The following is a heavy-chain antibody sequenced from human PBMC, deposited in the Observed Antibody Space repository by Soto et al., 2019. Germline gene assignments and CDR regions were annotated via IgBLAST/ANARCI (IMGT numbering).Heavy chain of an antibody. CDR1: GYTFTSYD. D-gene: IGHD6-13*01. CDR3: ARVRPLSSSYYYYGMDV. Sequence: GASVKVSCKASGYTFTSYDINWVRQATGQGLEWMGWMNPNSGNTGYAQKFQGRVTMTRNTSISTAYMELSSLRSEDTAVYYCARVRPLSSSYYYYGMDVWGQGTTVTVSS. CDR2: MNPNSGNT. V-gene: IGHV1-8*01. J-gene: IGHJ6*02.